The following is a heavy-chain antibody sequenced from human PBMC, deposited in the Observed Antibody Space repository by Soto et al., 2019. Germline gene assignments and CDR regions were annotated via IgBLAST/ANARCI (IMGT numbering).Heavy chain of an antibody. Sequence: ASVKVSCKASGYTFTSHGISWVRQAPGQGLEWMGWISAYNGNTNYAQKLQGRVTMTTDTSTSTAYMELRSLRSDDTAVYYCARDDGDYEVGNNWFDPWGQGTLVTVSS. CDR1: GYTFTSHG. CDR3: ARDDGDYEVGNNWFDP. D-gene: IGHD4-17*01. V-gene: IGHV1-18*01. CDR2: ISAYNGNT. J-gene: IGHJ5*02.